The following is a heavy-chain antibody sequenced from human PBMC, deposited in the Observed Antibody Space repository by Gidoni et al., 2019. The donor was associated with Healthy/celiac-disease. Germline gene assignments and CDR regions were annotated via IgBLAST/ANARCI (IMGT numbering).Heavy chain of an antibody. V-gene: IGHV3-30*09. Sequence: QVQLVESGGGVVQPGRSLRLSCAVSGCTFSSYAMYWVRQAPGKVLEWVAVIPYDGGNKYYAESVKGRFAISRDNSKNALYLQMSSLRTEGTAVYCCAGGRRVAAVAAFDYWGQGTLVTVSS. D-gene: IGHD2-15*01. J-gene: IGHJ4*02. CDR3: AGGRRVAAVAAFDY. CDR1: GCTFSSYA. CDR2: IPYDGGNK.